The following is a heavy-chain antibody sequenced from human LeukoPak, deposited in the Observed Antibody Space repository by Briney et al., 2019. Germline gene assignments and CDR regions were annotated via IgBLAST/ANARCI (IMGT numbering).Heavy chain of an antibody. CDR1: AGSISSSSYY. V-gene: IGHV4-39*07. J-gene: IGHJ4*02. D-gene: IGHD3-10*01. CDR2: IYYSGST. Sequence: SETLSLNCTVSAGSISSSSYYWGWIRQPPGKGLEWIGSIYYSGSTYYNPSLKSRVTISVDTSTNQFSLKLSSVTAADTAVYYCARVYYYGSGSYGRGEFDYWGQGTLVTVSS. CDR3: ARVYYYGSGSYGRGEFDY.